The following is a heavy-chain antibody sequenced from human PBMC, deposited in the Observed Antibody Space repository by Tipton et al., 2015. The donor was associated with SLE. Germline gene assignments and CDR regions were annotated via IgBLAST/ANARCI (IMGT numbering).Heavy chain of an antibody. CDR3: ARVAVAGTIKVWYFDL. J-gene: IGHJ2*01. D-gene: IGHD6-19*01. Sequence: TLSLTCAVYGGSFSGYYWSWIRQPPGKGLEWIGEINHSGSTNYNPSLKSRVTISVDTSKNQFSLKLSSVTAADTAMYYCARVAVAGTIKVWYFDLWGRGTLVTVSS. CDR1: GGSFSGYY. V-gene: IGHV4-34*01. CDR2: INHSGST.